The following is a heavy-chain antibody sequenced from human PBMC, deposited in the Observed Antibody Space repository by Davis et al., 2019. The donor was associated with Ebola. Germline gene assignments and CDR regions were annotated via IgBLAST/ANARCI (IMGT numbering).Heavy chain of an antibody. CDR2: IYSGGST. D-gene: IGHD2-2*02. V-gene: IGHV3-53*01. J-gene: IGHJ5*02. Sequence: PGGSLRLSCAASGFTVSSNYMSWVRQAPGKGLEWVSVIYSGGSTYYADSVKGRFTISRDNSKNTLYLQMNSLRAEDTAVYYCARVVHLWDCSSTSCYTAGWFDPWGQGTLVTVSS. CDR1: GFTVSSNY. CDR3: ARVVHLWDCSSTSCYTAGWFDP.